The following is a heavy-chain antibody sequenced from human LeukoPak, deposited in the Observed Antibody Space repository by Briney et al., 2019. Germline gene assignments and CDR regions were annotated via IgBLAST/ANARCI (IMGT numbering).Heavy chain of an antibody. CDR2: INHSGST. D-gene: IGHD2-2*01. CDR3: ARSGGCSSTRCYQYNWFDP. V-gene: IGHV4-34*01. CDR1: GGSVSGYY. Sequence: PSETLSLTCAVYGGSVSGYYGSWICQPRGKGLEWIGEINHSGSTNYNPSLKSRVTISVDTSKNQFSLKLSSVTAADTAVYYCARSGGCSSTRCYQYNWFDPWGQGTPVTVSS. J-gene: IGHJ5*02.